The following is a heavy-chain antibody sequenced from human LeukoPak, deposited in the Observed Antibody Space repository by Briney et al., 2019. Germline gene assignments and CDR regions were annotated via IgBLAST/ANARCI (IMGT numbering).Heavy chain of an antibody. CDR2: MNPNSGNT. J-gene: IGHJ5*02. V-gene: IGHV1-8*03. CDR3: ARGRSRENWFDP. CDR1: GYTFTSYD. Sequence: ASVKVSCTASGYTFTSYDISWVRQANGQGLEWMGWMNPNSGNTGYAQKFQGRVTITRNTSISTAYMELSSLRSEDTAVYYCARGRSRENWFDPWGQGTLVTVSS.